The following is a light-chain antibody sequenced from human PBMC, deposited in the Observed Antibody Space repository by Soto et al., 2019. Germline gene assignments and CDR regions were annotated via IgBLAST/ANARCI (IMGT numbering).Light chain of an antibody. CDR1: QGIGNY. V-gene: IGKV1-27*01. J-gene: IGKJ1*01. CDR3: QKYYTAPET. Sequence: DIQMTQSPSSLSASVGDRVPITCRASQGIGNYLAWYQQKPGKVTKNLIYDASTLQSGVPSRFSGSGSGTDFTLSISRMKPEEVATYYCQKYYTAPETFGQGTKVEIK. CDR2: DAS.